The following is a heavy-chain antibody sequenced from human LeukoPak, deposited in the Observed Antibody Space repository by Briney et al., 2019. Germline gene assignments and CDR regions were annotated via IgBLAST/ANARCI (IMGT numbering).Heavy chain of an antibody. CDR3: AREARYYDILTGYYLYYFDY. V-gene: IGHV1-69*13. CDR2: LIPIFGTT. CDR1: GGTFNSYA. Sequence: SVKVSCKASGGTFNSYAISWVRQAPGQGLEWMGGLIPIFGTTNYAQKFQGRVTLTADESTSTAYMELSSLRSEDTAVYYCAREARYYDILTGYYLYYFDYWGQGTLVTVSS. D-gene: IGHD3-9*01. J-gene: IGHJ4*02.